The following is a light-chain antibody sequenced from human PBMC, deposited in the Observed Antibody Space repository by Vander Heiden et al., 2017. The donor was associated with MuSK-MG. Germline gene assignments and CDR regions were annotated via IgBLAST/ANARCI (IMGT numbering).Light chain of an antibody. CDR2: AAS. J-gene: IGKJ1*01. CDR1: QSISNY. CDR3: QQCDVNPPWT. Sequence: DSEMSQSLFSRSADVGDRVTIYYRGSQSISNYLGWYQQKQWKAPKLLIYAASILQTGVTSRSTGSGYGTDFTLTISTLHPEHLASYYCQQCDVNPPWTFGQGTKVELK. V-gene: IGKV1-39*01.